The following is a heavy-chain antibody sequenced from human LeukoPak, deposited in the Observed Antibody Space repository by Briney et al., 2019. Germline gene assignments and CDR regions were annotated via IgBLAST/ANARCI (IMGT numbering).Heavy chain of an antibody. Sequence: ASVKVSCKASGYIFSGYYMHWVRQAPGQGLEWMGLINPNRGGTNYAPKFQGRVTMTWDTSINTAYMELSRLTSDDTAMFFCARSTAARPPFDYWGQGTLVTVSS. D-gene: IGHD6-6*01. J-gene: IGHJ4*02. CDR1: GYIFSGYY. CDR3: ARSTAARPPFDY. V-gene: IGHV1-2*02. CDR2: INPNRGGT.